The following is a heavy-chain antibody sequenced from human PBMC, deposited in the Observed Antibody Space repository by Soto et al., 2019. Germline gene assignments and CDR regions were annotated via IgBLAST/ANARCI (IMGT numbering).Heavy chain of an antibody. V-gene: IGHV1-69*13. CDR3: ARGSGYSSSWSPFDY. J-gene: IGHJ4*02. CDR1: AVSVSSYA. CDR2: IIPIFGTA. D-gene: IGHD6-13*01. Sequence: SVNVSFKASAVSVSSYAISGERQSPGQGLEWMGGIIPIFGTAHYAQKFQGRVTITADESTSTASMELSSLSSEDTVVYYCARGSGYSSSWSPFDYSGQGPLVNVSS.